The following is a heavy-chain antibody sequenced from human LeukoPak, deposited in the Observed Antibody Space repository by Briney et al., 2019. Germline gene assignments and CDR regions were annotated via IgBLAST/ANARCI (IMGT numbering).Heavy chain of an antibody. D-gene: IGHD5-12*01. Sequence: ASVKVSCKASGYTFTDYYIHWVRQAPGQGLEWMGWINPNSGGTNYAQKFQGRVTMTRVTFINTAYMEMSRLRSDDTAIYYCASLYSDYDLAQLDYWGQGTLVTVSS. V-gene: IGHV1-2*02. J-gene: IGHJ4*02. CDR1: GYTFTDYY. CDR3: ASLYSDYDLAQLDY. CDR2: INPNSGGT.